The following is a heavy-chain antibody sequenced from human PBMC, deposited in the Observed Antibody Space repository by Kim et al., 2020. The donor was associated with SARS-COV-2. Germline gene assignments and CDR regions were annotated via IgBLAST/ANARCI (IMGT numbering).Heavy chain of an antibody. CDR1: GFTFSSYE. D-gene: IGHD6-13*01. CDR3: ARGASNRAVDY. V-gene: IGHV3-48*03. J-gene: IGHJ4*02. Sequence: GGSLRLSCAASGFTFSSYEMNWVRQPTGKGLEWVSYISGGGSTTYYADSVKGRFTISRDNAKNSLYLQMNSLRAEDTAVYYCARGASNRAVDYWGQGTLVTVSS. CDR2: ISGGGSTT.